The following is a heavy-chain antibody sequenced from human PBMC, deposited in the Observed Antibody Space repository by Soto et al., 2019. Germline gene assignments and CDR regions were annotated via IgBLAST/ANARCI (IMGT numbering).Heavy chain of an antibody. D-gene: IGHD2-2*01. CDR3: GISRYCSSTSCYAGGFDY. V-gene: IGHV1-18*01. CDR2: ISAYNGNT. J-gene: IGHJ4*02. CDR1: GYTFTSYG. Sequence: GASVKVSCKASGYTFTSYGISWVRQAPGQGLEWMGWISAYNGNTNYAQKLQGRVTMTTDTSTSTAYMELRSLRSDDTAVYYCGISRYCSSTSCYAGGFDYWGQGTLVTVSS.